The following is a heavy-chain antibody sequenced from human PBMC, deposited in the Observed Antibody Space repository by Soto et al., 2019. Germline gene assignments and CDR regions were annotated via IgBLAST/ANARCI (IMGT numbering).Heavy chain of an antibody. J-gene: IGHJ6*02. D-gene: IGHD3-22*01. CDR3: ARDRRYYEGHYYYGMDV. CDR1: GGTFSSYA. Sequence: SVKVSCKASGGTFSSYAISWVRQAPGQGLEWMGGIIPIFGTANYAQKFQGRVTITADESTSTAYMELSSLRSEDTAVYYCARDRRYYEGHYYYGMDVWGQGTTVTSP. CDR2: IIPIFGTA. V-gene: IGHV1-69*13.